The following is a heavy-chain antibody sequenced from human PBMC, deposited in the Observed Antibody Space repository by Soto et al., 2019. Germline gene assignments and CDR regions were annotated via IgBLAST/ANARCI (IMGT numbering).Heavy chain of an antibody. V-gene: IGHV3-23*01. CDR1: GFKFSNYA. CDR2: ISATGGRT. J-gene: IGHJ5*02. Sequence: SLRRSSAAPGFKFSNYAMRSVRQAPGEGLEWVSLISATGGRTYYADSVKGRFTISRDNSQNTLYLQVHSLGAEDTPIYYCAKHRRPGRNSGFYFDLWVHGAQVTVYS. CDR3: AKHRRPGRNSGFYFDL. D-gene: IGHD3-10*01.